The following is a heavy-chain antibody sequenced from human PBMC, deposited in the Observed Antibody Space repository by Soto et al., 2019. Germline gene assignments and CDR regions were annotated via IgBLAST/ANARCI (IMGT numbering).Heavy chain of an antibody. J-gene: IGHJ4*02. D-gene: IGHD2-2*01. CDR3: ARDGWGYCSSTSCYFDY. CDR2: IYTSGST. V-gene: IGHV4-4*07. Sequence: SETLSLTCTVSGGSISSYYWSWIRQPAGKGLEWIGRIYTSGSTNYNPSLKSRVTMSVDTSKNQFSLKLSSVTAADTAVYYCARDGWGYCSSTSCYFDYWGQGTLVTVSS. CDR1: GGSISSYY.